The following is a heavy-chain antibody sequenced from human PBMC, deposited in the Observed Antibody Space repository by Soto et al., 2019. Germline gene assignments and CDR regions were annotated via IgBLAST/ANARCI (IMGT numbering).Heavy chain of an antibody. J-gene: IGHJ6*02. CDR2: IYYSGST. D-gene: IGHD6-13*01. CDR3: ASFVVAAAAGVYYGMDV. CDR1: GGSISSSSYY. Sequence: SETLSLTCTVSGGSISSSSYYWGWIRQPPGKGLEWVGSIYYSGSTYYNPSLKSRVTISVDTSKNQFSLKLSSVTAADTAVYYCASFVVAAAAGVYYGMDVWGQGTTVTVSS. V-gene: IGHV4-39*01.